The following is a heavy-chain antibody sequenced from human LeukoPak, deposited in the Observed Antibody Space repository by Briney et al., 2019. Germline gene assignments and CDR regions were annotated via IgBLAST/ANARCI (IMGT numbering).Heavy chain of an antibody. CDR3: AMGYSSGTKGFDP. V-gene: IGHV6-1*01. J-gene: IGHJ5*02. CDR2: TYYRSKWYN. CDR1: GYSVSSNSAA. D-gene: IGHD6-19*01. Sequence: SQTLSLTCAISGYSVSSNSAAWNWIRQSPSRCLEWLGRTYYRSKWYNDYAVSVKSRITINPDTSKNQFSLQLNSVTPEDTAVYYCAMGYSSGTKGFDPWGQGTLVTVSS.